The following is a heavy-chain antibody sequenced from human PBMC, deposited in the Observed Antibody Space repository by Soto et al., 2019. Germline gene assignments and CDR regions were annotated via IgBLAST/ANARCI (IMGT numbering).Heavy chain of an antibody. J-gene: IGHJ4*02. D-gene: IGHD3-3*01. Sequence: EEQLVESGGGLVQPGGSLTLCYVGSRFTFSDHYMEWVRQAPGKGLEWVVRSRNKAKSYTTDYAASVKGRFTISRDPSKNSLYLQMNNLKIEDTAVYYCSRLEGGWGQGTRVTVSS. V-gene: IGHV3-72*01. CDR1: RFTFSDHY. CDR2: SRNKAKSYTT. CDR3: SRLEGG.